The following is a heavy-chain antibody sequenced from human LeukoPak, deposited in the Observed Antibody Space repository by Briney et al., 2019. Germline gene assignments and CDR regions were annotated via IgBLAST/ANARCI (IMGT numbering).Heavy chain of an antibody. CDR2: IYHSGST. D-gene: IGHD6-19*01. CDR3: AREQTAGTLYYFDY. Sequence: SETLSLTCAVSGGSISSSNWWSWVRQPPGKGLEWIGEIYHSGSTNYNPSLKSRVTISVDKSKNRFSLKLSSVTAADTAVYYCAREQTAGTLYYFDYWGQGTLVTVSS. CDR1: GGSISSSNW. V-gene: IGHV4-4*02. J-gene: IGHJ4*02.